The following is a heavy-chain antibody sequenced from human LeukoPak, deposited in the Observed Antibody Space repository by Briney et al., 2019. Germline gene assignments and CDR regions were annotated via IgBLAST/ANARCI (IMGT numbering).Heavy chain of an antibody. CDR3: ARSCYKTCYYYYGMDV. Sequence: ASVKVSCKASGYTFTSYGISWVRQAPGQGLEWMGWISAYNGNTNYAQKLQGRVTMTTDTSTSTAYMELRSLRSDDTAVYYCARSCYKTCYYYYGMDVWGQGTTVTVSS. J-gene: IGHJ6*02. CDR2: ISAYNGNT. V-gene: IGHV1-18*01. D-gene: IGHD2-2*02. CDR1: GYTFTSYG.